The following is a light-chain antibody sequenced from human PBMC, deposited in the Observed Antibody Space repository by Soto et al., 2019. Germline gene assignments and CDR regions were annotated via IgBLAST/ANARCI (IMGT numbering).Light chain of an antibody. CDR2: GAS. J-gene: IGKJ1*01. Sequence: DIQMTQSPSSVSGSVGDRVTITCRASQDITRWLAWYQQKPGKAPKLLIYGASSLQSGVPSRFSGSGSETDFTLTISSLQPEDSATYYCQQYNSYSPWTFGQGTKVDIK. V-gene: IGKV1D-16*01. CDR1: QDITRW. CDR3: QQYNSYSPWT.